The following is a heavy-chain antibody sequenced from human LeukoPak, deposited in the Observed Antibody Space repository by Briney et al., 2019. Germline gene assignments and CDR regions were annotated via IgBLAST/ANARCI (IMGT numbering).Heavy chain of an antibody. CDR1: GFTFSSHG. CDR2: ISGSGDYT. D-gene: IGHD1-26*01. CDR3: AKKYSTGLDP. V-gene: IGHV3-23*01. J-gene: IGHJ5*02. Sequence: PGGSLRLSCAASGFTFSSHGMSWVRQAPGKGLEWVSTISGSGDYTYYADSVKGRFTISRDNSKNTLYLQMNSLRAEDTAIYYCAKKYSTGLDPWGQGTLVTVSS.